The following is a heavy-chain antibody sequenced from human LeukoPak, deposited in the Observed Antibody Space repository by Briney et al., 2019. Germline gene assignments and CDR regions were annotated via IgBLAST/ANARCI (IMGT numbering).Heavy chain of an antibody. Sequence: GGSLRLSCSASGFTFSSYAMHWVRQAPGKGLEYVSGISINGGSTDYADTVKGRFTISRDNSKNTVYLQMSSLRAEDTAVYYCVKESRVVRGVIMDAFDMWGQGTMVTVSS. J-gene: IGHJ3*02. CDR1: GFTFSSYA. CDR3: VKESRVVRGVIMDAFDM. CDR2: ISINGGST. D-gene: IGHD3-10*01. V-gene: IGHV3-64D*06.